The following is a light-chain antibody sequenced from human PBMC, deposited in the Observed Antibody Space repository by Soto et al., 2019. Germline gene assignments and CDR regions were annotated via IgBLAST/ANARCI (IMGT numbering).Light chain of an antibody. CDR3: SSYTSSSAYL. CDR2: VFR. J-gene: IGLJ1*01. CDR1: RRDVVGYNY. V-gene: IGLV2-14*01. Sequence: QSVPSAPASVSGSSGKSNTIYCTGTRRDVVGYNYVSCYQQHTGNAPKLMIYVFRNRPSSVYNRYLGCKSVDTASLTISELQAEDKSDYDCSSYTSSSAYLSGTGTKVTVL.